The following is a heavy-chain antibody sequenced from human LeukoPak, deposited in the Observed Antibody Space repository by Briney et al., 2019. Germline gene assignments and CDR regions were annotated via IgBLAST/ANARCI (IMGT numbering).Heavy chain of an antibody. D-gene: IGHD3-3*01. J-gene: IGHJ5*02. V-gene: IGHV1-18*01. CDR1: GGTFSSYA. CDR3: ARGDYDFWSGYYNWFDP. Sequence: ASVKVSCKASGGTFSSYAISWVRQAPGQGLEWMGWISAYNGNTNYAQKLQGRVTMTTDTSTSTAYMELRSLRSDDTAVYYCARGDYDFWSGYYNWFDPWGQGTLVTVSS. CDR2: ISAYNGNT.